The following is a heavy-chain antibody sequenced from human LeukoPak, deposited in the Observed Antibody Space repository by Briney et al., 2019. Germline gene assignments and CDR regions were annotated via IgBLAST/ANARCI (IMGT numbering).Heavy chain of an antibody. CDR2: INPNSGGT. D-gene: IGHD2-2*02. V-gene: IGHV1-2*02. CDR3: ARRVPAGIGTFDI. Sequence: ASVKVSCTASGYTLTGYYIHWVRHAPGQGLNWMGWINPNSGGTNYAQKFQGRVTMTRDTSISTAYMELSRLRSDDTAVYYCARRVPAGIGTFDIWGQGTMVTVSS. J-gene: IGHJ3*02. CDR1: GYTLTGYY.